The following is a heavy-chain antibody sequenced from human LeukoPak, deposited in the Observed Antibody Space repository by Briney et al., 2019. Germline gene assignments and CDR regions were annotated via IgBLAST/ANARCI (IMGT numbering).Heavy chain of an antibody. D-gene: IGHD2-21*01. CDR2: ISGSGGST. CDR3: AKFLPTHIVVANYYFDY. V-gene: IGHV3-23*01. CDR1: GLTFSSYA. Sequence: GGSLRLSCAASGLTFSSYAMSWVRQAPGKGLEWVSAISGSGGSTYYADSVKGRFTISRDNSKNTLYLQMNSLRAEDTAVYYCAKFLPTHIVVANYYFDYWGQGTLVTVSS. J-gene: IGHJ4*02.